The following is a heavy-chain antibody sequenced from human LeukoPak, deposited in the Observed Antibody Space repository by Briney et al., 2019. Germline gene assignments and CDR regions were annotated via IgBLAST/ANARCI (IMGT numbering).Heavy chain of an antibody. V-gene: IGHV4-4*07. CDR1: GGSISSYY. CDR3: ARDTTYYYGSGSYLNWFDT. J-gene: IGHJ5*02. D-gene: IGHD3-10*01. Sequence: SETLSLTCTVSGGSISSYYWSWIRQPAGKGLEWIGRIYTSGSTNYNPSLKSRVTISVDKSKNQFSLKLSSVTAADTAVYYCARDTTYYYGSGSYLNWFDTWGQGTLVTVSS. CDR2: IYTSGST.